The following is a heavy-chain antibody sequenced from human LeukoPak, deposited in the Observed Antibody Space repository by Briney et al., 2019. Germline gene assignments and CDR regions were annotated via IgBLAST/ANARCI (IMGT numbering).Heavy chain of an antibody. CDR1: GGSISSYY. Sequence: SETLSLTCTVSGGSISSYYWSWIRQPPGKGLEWIGYIYYSGSTNYNPSLKSRVTISVDTSKNQFSLKLSSVTAADTAVYYCARHGYYDAFDIWGQGTMVTVSS. CDR2: IYYSGST. D-gene: IGHD3-22*01. CDR3: ARHGYYDAFDI. J-gene: IGHJ3*02. V-gene: IGHV4-59*08.